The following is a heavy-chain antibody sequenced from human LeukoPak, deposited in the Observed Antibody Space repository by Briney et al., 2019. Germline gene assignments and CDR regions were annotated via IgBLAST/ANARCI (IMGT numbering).Heavy chain of an antibody. V-gene: IGHV3-30*18. CDR2: ISYDGSNK. CDR1: GFTFSSYG. Sequence: GGSLRLSCAASGFTFSSYGMHWVRQAPGKGLEWVAVISYDGSNKYYADSVKGRFTISRDNSKNTLHLQMNSLRPEDTAVYYCAKGLEMATNSGFDYWGQGTLVTVSS. J-gene: IGHJ4*02. CDR3: AKGLEMATNSGFDY. D-gene: IGHD5-24*01.